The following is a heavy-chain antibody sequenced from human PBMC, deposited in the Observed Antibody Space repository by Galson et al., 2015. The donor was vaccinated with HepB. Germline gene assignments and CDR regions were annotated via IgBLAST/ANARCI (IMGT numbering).Heavy chain of an antibody. V-gene: IGHV1-18*01. CDR1: GYTFTSYG. Sequence: SVKVSCKASGYTFTSYGISRVRQAPGQGLEWMGWISAYNGNTNYAQKLQGRVTMTTDTSTSTAYMELRSLRSDDTAVYYCARKSGSSTSCCTPGSDYYYYGMDVWGQGTTVT. J-gene: IGHJ6*02. D-gene: IGHD2-2*01. CDR3: ARKSGSSTSCCTPGSDYYYYGMDV. CDR2: ISAYNGNT.